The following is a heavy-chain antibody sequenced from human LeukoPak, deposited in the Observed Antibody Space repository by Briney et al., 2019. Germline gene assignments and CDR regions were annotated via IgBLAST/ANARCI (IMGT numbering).Heavy chain of an antibody. CDR1: AFTFSNAW. CDR3: AKVGVGYNWNY. CDR2: IKQDGSDK. V-gene: IGHV3-7*03. Sequence: GGSLRLSCAVSAFTFSNAWMSWVRQAPGKGLEWVANIKQDGSDKKYVDSVKGRFTISRDNAKNSLYLQMNSLRAEDTAVYYCAKVGVGYNWNYWGQGTLVTVSS. D-gene: IGHD1-20*01. J-gene: IGHJ4*02.